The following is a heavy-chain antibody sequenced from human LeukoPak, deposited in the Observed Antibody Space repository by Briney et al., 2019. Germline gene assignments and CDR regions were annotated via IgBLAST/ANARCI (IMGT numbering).Heavy chain of an antibody. CDR1: GASISSDYY. D-gene: IGHD2-2*01. CDR2: IYYSGST. CDR3: AREVREVPH. V-gene: IGHV4-39*01. J-gene: IGHJ4*02. Sequence: SETLSLTCTVSGASISSDYYWGWIRQPPGKGLEWIGSIYYSGSTYYNPSLKSRVTISVDTSKNQFSLKLSSVTAADTAVYYCAREVREVPHWGQGTLVTVSS.